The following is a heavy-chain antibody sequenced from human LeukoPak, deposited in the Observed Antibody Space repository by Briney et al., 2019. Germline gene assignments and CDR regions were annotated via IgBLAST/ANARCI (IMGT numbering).Heavy chain of an antibody. Sequence: GGSLRLSCAASGFTFSSHAMSWVRQAPGKGLEWVSGISGSAGSTYYADSVKGRFTISRDNSKNTLYLQMNSLRAEDTAVYYCAKGNSVNWNPTGFDCWGQGTLVTVSS. J-gene: IGHJ4*02. CDR2: ISGSAGST. CDR1: GFTFSSHA. D-gene: IGHD1-20*01. CDR3: AKGNSVNWNPTGFDC. V-gene: IGHV3-23*01.